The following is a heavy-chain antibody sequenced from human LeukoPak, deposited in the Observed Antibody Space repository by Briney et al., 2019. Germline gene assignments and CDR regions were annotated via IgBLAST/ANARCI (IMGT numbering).Heavy chain of an antibody. V-gene: IGHV3-7*01. CDR1: GFTFRDYW. D-gene: IGHD6-13*01. J-gene: IGHJ4*02. CDR2: VKQDGTEK. CDR3: ARAGGTSWADY. Sequence: PGGSLRLFCEASGFTFRDYWMTWVRQAPGKGLEWVANVKQDGTEKFYVDSVKGRFTISRDNGKNSLYLQMNSLRVEDTAIYYCARAGGTSWADYWGQGTLVTVSS.